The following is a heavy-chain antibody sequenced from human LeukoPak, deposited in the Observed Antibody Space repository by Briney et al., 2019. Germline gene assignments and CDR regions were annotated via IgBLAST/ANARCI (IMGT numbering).Heavy chain of an antibody. CDR3: ARATLSDYYFNY. J-gene: IGHJ4*02. CDR1: GYTFTNYA. CDR2: INPGNGDT. Sequence: ASVKVSCKGSGYTFTNYAVHWVRQAPGQRLEWLGWINPGNGDTKYSQNFQGRVTVTSDTSAATAYVELNSLTSEDTAVYYCARATLSDYYFNYWGQGTLVTVSS. V-gene: IGHV1-3*01.